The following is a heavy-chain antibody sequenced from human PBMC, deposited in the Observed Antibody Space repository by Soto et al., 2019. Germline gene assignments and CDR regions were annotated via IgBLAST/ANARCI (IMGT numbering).Heavy chain of an antibody. CDR1: GFSLTTSGVG. CDR2: IYWDDDK. J-gene: IGHJ4*02. Sequence: QITLKESGPTLVRPTQTLTLTCTFSGFSLTTSGVGVGWIRQPPGKALEWLAVIYWDDDKRYSSSLKSRLTITKDTSKNQVVLTMTNMDPVDTATYYXXXXPXYXLXXYSFDYWGQGTLVTVSS. D-gene: IGHD3-10*01. V-gene: IGHV2-5*02. CDR3: XXXPXYXLXXYSFDY.